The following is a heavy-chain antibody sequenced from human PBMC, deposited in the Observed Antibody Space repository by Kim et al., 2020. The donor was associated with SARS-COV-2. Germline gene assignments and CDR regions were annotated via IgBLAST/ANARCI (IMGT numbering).Heavy chain of an antibody. Sequence: GGSLRLSCAASGFTFDSYDMHWIRQAPGKGLEWVAVISEDGSKRQYADSVKGRLTVSRDNSKNTVDLEMNSLRPEDTALYYCVRGGFMVVAVFGPQYWGRGALVTVSS. D-gene: IGHD2-15*01. V-gene: IGHV3-30*04. CDR1: GFTFDSYD. CDR3: VRGGFMVVAVFGPQY. J-gene: IGHJ4*02. CDR2: ISEDGSKR.